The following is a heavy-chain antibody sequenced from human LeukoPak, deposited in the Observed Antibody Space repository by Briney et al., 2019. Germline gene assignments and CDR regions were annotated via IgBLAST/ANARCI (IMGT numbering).Heavy chain of an antibody. D-gene: IGHD3-16*01. V-gene: IGHV4-39*01. CDR3: ARRGIWDLQIGNWFDP. CDR1: VDSITTNSYW. CDR2: IYSSGDS. J-gene: IGHJ5*02. Sequence: SSETLSLTCSLPVDSITTNSYWWGWIRQSPGKGLEWIGSIYSSGDSYYNPSLKRRATISPDTSKNQYSLRLTSVTAADTAVYYCARRGIWDLQIGNWFDPWGQGILVTVSS.